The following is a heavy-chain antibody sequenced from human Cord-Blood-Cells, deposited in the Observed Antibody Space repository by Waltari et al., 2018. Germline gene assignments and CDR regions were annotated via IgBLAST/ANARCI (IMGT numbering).Heavy chain of an antibody. J-gene: IGHJ6*02. CDR3: ARDEYSSSLFYYYGMDV. CDR1: GFTFSSYS. V-gene: IGHV3-48*01. CDR2: ISSSSSTI. D-gene: IGHD6-6*01. Sequence: EVQLVESGGGLVQPGGSLRLSCAASGFTFSSYSMNWVRPAPGKGLEWVSYISSSSSTIYYADSVKGRFTISRDNAKNSLYLQMNSLRAEDTAVYYCARDEYSSSLFYYYGMDVWGQGTTVTVSS.